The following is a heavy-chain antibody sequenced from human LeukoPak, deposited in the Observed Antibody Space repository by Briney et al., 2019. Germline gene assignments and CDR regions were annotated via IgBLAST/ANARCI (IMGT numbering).Heavy chain of an antibody. Sequence: GGSLTLSCAASGLTFSSYAMSWVRQAPGKGLEWVSAISGSGGSTYYADSVKGRFTISRDNSKNTLYLQMNSLRAEDTAVYYCAKGGGGYSYGYFDYWGQGTLVTVSS. J-gene: IGHJ4*02. D-gene: IGHD5-18*01. CDR3: AKGGGGYSYGYFDY. CDR2: ISGSGGST. CDR1: GLTFSSYA. V-gene: IGHV3-23*01.